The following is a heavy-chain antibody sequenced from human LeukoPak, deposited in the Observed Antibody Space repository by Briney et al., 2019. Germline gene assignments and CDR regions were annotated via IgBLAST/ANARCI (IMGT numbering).Heavy chain of an antibody. Sequence: PGGSLRLSCAASGFTLSDYYMSWIRQAPGKGLEWVSYISSSSSYTNYADSVKGRFTISRDNAKNSLYLQMNSLRAEDTAVYYCARGSYPFYDILTGYCCAFDIWGQGTMVTVSS. CDR3: ARGSYPFYDILTGYCCAFDI. CDR2: ISSSSSYT. J-gene: IGHJ3*02. D-gene: IGHD3-9*01. V-gene: IGHV3-11*06. CDR1: GFTLSDYY.